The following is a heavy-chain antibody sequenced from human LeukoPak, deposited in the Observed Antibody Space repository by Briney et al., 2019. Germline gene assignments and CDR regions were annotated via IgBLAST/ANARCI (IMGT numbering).Heavy chain of an antibody. CDR2: ISYDGSNK. D-gene: IGHD3-3*01. J-gene: IGHJ6*03. Sequence: GGSLRLSCAASGFTFSNYGMHWVRQAPGKGLGWVAVISYDGSNKYYADSVKGRFTISRDNAKNSLYLQMNSLRAEDTAVYYCASLALNDFWSGYYAYYYYYYMDVWGKGTTVTVSS. CDR3: ASLALNDFWSGYYAYYYYYYMDV. V-gene: IGHV3-30*03. CDR1: GFTFSNYG.